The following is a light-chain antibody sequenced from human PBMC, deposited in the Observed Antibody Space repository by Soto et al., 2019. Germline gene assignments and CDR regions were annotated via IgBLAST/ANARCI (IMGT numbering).Light chain of an antibody. CDR3: QQYHNWPPLT. CDR2: GAS. J-gene: IGKJ4*01. CDR1: QSVSGN. V-gene: IGKV3-15*01. Sequence: EIVMTQSPATLSVSPGERATLSCRASQSVSGNLAWYQQKPGHAPRLLIYGASTRATGIPTRFSGSGSGTDFNHTISRLQYEDFAVYYCQQYHNWPPLTFGGGTKVEIK.